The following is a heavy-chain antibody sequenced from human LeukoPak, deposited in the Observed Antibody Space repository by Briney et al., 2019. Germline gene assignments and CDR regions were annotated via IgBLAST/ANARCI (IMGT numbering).Heavy chain of an antibody. V-gene: IGHV4-39*01. Sequence: SETLSLTCGVSGGPFGGYYWGWVRQPPGKGLERIRSFFDTGSTYYSPSLKSRATISRDTSKNQFSLSLFSVTAADTAVYYCARRPSPPDAFDIWGQGTVVTVSS. CDR2: FFDTGST. CDR3: ARRPSPPDAFDI. J-gene: IGHJ3*02. CDR1: GGPFGGYY.